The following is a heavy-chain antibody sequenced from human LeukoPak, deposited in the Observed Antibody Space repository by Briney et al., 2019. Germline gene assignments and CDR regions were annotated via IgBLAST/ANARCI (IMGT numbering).Heavy chain of an antibody. V-gene: IGHV3-48*04. CDR1: GFTFNGYT. Sequence: GGSPRLSCAASGFTFNGYTMNWVRQAPGKGLEWVSYISPSSTRIDYAASVRGRFTISRDNAKRSLYLQMSSLRAEDTAVYYCARMNYVSSGWGAPFDDWGQGTLVTVSS. CDR3: ARMNYVSSGWGAPFDD. D-gene: IGHD3-16*01. CDR2: ISPSSTRI. J-gene: IGHJ4*02.